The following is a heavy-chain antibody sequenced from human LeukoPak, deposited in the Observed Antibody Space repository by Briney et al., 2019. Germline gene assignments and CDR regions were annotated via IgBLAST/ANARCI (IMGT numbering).Heavy chain of an antibody. V-gene: IGHV4-39*07. D-gene: IGHD5-24*01. CDR1: GDSISSSNYY. Sequence: SETLSLTCTVSGDSISSSNYYWIWIRQPPGKGLEWIGTFLYSGGTYYNPSLKSRVTISVDTSKNQFSLKVNSVTAADTAVYYCTREGEGRWLQSGYWGQGTLVTVSS. J-gene: IGHJ4*02. CDR3: TREGEGRWLQSGY. CDR2: FLYSGGT.